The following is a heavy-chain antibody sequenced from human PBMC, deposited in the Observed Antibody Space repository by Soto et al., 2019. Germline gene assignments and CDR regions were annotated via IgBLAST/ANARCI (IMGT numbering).Heavy chain of an antibody. CDR3: ARVRGSRGAEYFQH. D-gene: IGHD6-13*01. CDR2: IYYSGRT. J-gene: IGHJ1*01. Sequence: PSETLSLTCTVSGGSISSGDYYWSWIRQPPGKGLEWIGYIYYSGRTDYNPSLTSRVTLSVDTSKNQFSLKLSSVTAADTAVYYCARVRGSRGAEYFQHWGQGALVTVSS. CDR1: GGSISSGDYY. V-gene: IGHV4-30-4*01.